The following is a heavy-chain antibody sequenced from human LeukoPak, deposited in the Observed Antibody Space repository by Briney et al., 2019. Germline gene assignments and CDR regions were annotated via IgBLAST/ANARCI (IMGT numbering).Heavy chain of an antibody. D-gene: IGHD3-22*01. J-gene: IGHJ6*02. CDR1: GYTFTSYY. Sequence: ASVKVSCKASGYTFTSYYMHWVRQAPGQGLEWMGIINSSGGSTSYAQKFQGRVTMTRDTSTSTVYMELSSLRSEDTAVYYCARVPYYYDSSGYYYYYYGMDVWGQGTTVTVSS. CDR2: INSSGGST. CDR3: ARVPYYYDSSGYYYYYYGMDV. V-gene: IGHV1-46*01.